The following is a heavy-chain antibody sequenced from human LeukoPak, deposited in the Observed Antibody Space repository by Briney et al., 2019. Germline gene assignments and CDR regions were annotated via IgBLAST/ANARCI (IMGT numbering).Heavy chain of an antibody. CDR3: ASFSYSSSWTY. CDR1: GGSFSGYY. Sequence: SETLSLTCAVYGGSFSGYYWSWIRQPPGKGLEWIGEINHSGSTNYNPSLKSRVTISVDTSKNQFSLKLSSVTAADTAVYYCASFSYSSSWTYWGQGTLVTVSS. J-gene: IGHJ4*02. V-gene: IGHV4-34*01. D-gene: IGHD6-13*01. CDR2: INHSGST.